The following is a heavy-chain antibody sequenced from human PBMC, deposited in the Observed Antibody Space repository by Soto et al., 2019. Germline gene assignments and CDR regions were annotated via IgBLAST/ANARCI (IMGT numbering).Heavy chain of an antibody. Sequence: SETLSLTCTVSGGSISSGSYYWSWIRQLPGKALEWIGYIYYSGSTYYNPSLKSRVTISVDTSKKQFSLKLSSVTAADTAVYYCARQGYRYGQGPDYWGKGTLVTVSS. V-gene: IGHV4-31*03. CDR2: IYYSGST. J-gene: IGHJ4*02. CDR1: GGSISSGSYY. D-gene: IGHD5-18*01. CDR3: ARQGYRYGQGPDY.